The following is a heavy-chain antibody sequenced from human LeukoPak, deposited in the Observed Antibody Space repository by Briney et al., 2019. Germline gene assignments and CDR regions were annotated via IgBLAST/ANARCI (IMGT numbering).Heavy chain of an antibody. CDR1: GYTFTGYY. J-gene: IGHJ4*02. CDR2: INPNTGAT. Sequence: ASVKVSCKPSGYTFTGYYLHWVRQAPGQALEWMGWINPNTGATIYAQKFQGRVTMSRDTSSSTACMDLSYLRSDDTAVYFCARDRVGSGWPRPFYFEFWGQGTLVTVSS. V-gene: IGHV1-2*02. CDR3: ARDRVGSGWPRPFYFEF. D-gene: IGHD6-19*01.